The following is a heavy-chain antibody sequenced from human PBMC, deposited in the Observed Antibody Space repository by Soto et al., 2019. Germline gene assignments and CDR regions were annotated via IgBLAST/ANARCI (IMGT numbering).Heavy chain of an antibody. V-gene: IGHV1-18*01. CDR2: ISAYNGNT. J-gene: IGHJ3*02. D-gene: IGHD3-3*01. CDR3: ARDLSRFLEWSQPDAFDI. CDR1: GYTFTSYG. Sequence: ASVKVSCKASGYTFTSYGISWVRQAPGQGLEWMGWISAYNGNTNYAQKLQGRVTMTTDTSTSTAYMELRSLRSDDTAVYYFARDLSRFLEWSQPDAFDIWGQGTMVTVSS.